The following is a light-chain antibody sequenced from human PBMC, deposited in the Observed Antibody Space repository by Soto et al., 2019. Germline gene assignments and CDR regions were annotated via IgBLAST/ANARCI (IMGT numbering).Light chain of an antibody. CDR2: GVK. Sequence: QSALTQPASVSGSPGQSITISCTGSGRAIGAYDYVSWYQQHPGKAPKLLIYGVKNRPSGVSSRFSASKSAFTASLTISGLQAEDEAHYYCSSQTTRYFDVFGPGTKLTVL. CDR3: SSQTTRYFDV. CDR1: GRAIGAYDY. V-gene: IGLV2-14*01. J-gene: IGLJ1*01.